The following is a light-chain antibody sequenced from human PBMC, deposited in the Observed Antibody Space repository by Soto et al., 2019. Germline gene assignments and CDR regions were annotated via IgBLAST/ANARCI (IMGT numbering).Light chain of an antibody. Sequence: QSVLTQPASVSGSPGQSITISCTGTTNDVGGYNYVSWYRQHPGKATKLIIYEVTNRPSGFSSRFSGSKSGNTASLTISGLQAEDEADYYCSSYTVSVAPYVFGTGTKVTVL. J-gene: IGLJ1*01. CDR1: TNDVGGYNY. V-gene: IGLV2-14*01. CDR3: SSYTVSVAPYV. CDR2: EVT.